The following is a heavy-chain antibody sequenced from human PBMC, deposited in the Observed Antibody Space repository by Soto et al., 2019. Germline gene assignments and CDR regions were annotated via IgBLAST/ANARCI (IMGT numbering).Heavy chain of an antibody. CDR1: VCCMAFYY. J-gene: IGHJ5*02. CDR3: VRDGPKNLRDWFEP. CDR2: IYATGST. D-gene: IGHD3-3*01. V-gene: IGHV4-4*07. Sequence: GTLFLALNVYVCCMAFYYWSGIGKTPGKGLEWIGRIYATGSTDYNPSLKSRLTMSVDMSKKQFSLTLRSVTAADTAMEDCVRDGPKNLRDWFEPWVQGNLGTFSS.